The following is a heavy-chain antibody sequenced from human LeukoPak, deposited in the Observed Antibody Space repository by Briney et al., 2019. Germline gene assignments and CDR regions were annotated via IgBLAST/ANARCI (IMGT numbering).Heavy chain of an antibody. CDR1: GFTFSSYS. J-gene: IGHJ4*02. CDR2: ISDSSSDI. Sequence: GESLKISCAASGFTFSSYSMNWVRQAPGKGLEWVSSISDSSSDIYYADSVKGRFTISRDNAKNSLYLQMNSLRAEDTAVYYCARVDYWGQGTLVTVSS. CDR3: ARVDY. V-gene: IGHV3-21*01.